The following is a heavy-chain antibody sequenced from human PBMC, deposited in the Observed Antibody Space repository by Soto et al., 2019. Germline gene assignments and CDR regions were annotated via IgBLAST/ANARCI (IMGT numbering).Heavy chain of an antibody. Sequence: QVQLVEAGGGVVQPGRSLRLSCAASGFTFSSYGMHWVRQAPGKGLEWVAVIWYDGSNKYYADYVKGRFTISRDNSKNALYLQMNSLRAEDTAVYYGVFGVADDAFDIWGQGTMVTVSS. V-gene: IGHV3-33*01. D-gene: IGHD3-3*01. CDR2: IWYDGSNK. J-gene: IGHJ3*02. CDR3: VFGVADDAFDI. CDR1: GFTFSSYG.